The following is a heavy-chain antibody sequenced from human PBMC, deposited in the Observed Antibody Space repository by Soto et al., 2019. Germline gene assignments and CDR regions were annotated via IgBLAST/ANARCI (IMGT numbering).Heavy chain of an antibody. CDR2: INPSGGST. Sequence: QVQLGRSGAEGKKPGASVKVSCKASGYTFTGYYMHWVRQAPGQGLEGMGIINPSGGSTSYAQKFQGRVTMTRDTSTSTVYMELSSLRSEDTAVYYCARGESSGWYKGCFDYWGQGTLVTVSS. V-gene: IGHV1-46*01. CDR1: GYTFTGYY. J-gene: IGHJ4*02. D-gene: IGHD6-19*01. CDR3: ARGESSGWYKGCFDY.